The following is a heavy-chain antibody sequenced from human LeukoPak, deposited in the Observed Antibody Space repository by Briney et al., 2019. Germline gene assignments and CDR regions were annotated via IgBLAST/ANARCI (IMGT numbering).Heavy chain of an antibody. CDR3: ARVVVVVAARYNWFDP. CDR2: INPNSGGT. V-gene: IGHV1-2*02. D-gene: IGHD2-15*01. J-gene: IGHJ5*02. CDR1: GYTFTGYY. Sequence: GASVKVSCKASGYTFTGYYMHWVRQAPGQGLEWMGWINPNSGGTNYAQKFQGRVTMTRDTPISTAYMELSRLRSDDTAVYYCARVVVVVAARYNWFDPWGQGTLVTVSS.